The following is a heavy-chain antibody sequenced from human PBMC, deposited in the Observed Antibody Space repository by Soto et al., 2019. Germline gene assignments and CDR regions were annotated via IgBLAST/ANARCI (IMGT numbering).Heavy chain of an antibody. V-gene: IGHV1-18*01. D-gene: IGHD6-19*01. Sequence: ASVKVSCKASGYTFTSYGISWVRQAPGQGLEWMGWISAYNGNTNYAQKLQGRVTMTTDTSTSTAYMELRSLRSDDTAVYYCALETSSGWSIDLFDSWGQGSLVTGSS. CDR1: GYTFTSYG. J-gene: IGHJ5*01. CDR2: ISAYNGNT. CDR3: ALETSSGWSIDLFDS.